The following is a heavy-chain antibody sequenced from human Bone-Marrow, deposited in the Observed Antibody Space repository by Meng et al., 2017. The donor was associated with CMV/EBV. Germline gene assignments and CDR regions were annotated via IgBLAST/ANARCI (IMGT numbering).Heavy chain of an antibody. J-gene: IGHJ4*02. Sequence: GESLKISCAASGFTFSSYEMNWVRQAPGKGLVWVSRIKSDGSDRSYADFAKGRFTISRDNAKNTMFLQMNSLRADDTAIYYCGGSATVSDIYWGQGTLVTVSS. V-gene: IGHV3-74*01. CDR2: IKSDGSDR. CDR1: GFTFSSYE. CDR3: GGSATVSDIY. D-gene: IGHD4-11*01.